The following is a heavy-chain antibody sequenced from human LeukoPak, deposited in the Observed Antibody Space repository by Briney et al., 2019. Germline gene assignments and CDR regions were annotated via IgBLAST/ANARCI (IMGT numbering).Heavy chain of an antibody. Sequence: GGSLRLSCAASGFTFSDHYMDWVRLAPGKGLEWVGRTRNKANSYTTEYAASVKGRFTISRDDSKNSLYLQMNSLKTEDTAVYYCARVRYCSSTSCPDLNYYYCMDVWGKGTTVTVSS. D-gene: IGHD2-2*01. J-gene: IGHJ6*03. CDR1: GFTFSDHY. CDR2: TRNKANSYTT. CDR3: ARVRYCSSTSCPDLNYYYCMDV. V-gene: IGHV3-72*01.